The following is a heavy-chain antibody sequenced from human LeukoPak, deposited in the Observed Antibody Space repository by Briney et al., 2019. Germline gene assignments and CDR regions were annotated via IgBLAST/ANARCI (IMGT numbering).Heavy chain of an antibody. CDR1: GFTFSSYG. CDR2: IRYDGSNK. V-gene: IGHV3-30*02. CDR3: AKPWADCSSTSCYTGRLDY. J-gene: IGHJ4*02. Sequence: GGSLRLSCAASGFTFSSYGMHWVRQAPGKGLEWVAFIRYDGSNKYYADSVKGRFTISRDNPKNTLYLQMNSLRAEDTAVYYCAKPWADCSSTSCYTGRLDYWGQGTLVTVSS. D-gene: IGHD2-2*02.